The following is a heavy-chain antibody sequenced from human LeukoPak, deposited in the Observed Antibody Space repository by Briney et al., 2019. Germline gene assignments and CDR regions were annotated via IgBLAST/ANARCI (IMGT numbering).Heavy chain of an antibody. V-gene: IGHV4-59*01. CDR3: AREGDYYDSGGYYRIDF. J-gene: IGHJ4*02. D-gene: IGHD3-22*01. CDR2: VYHSGST. CDR1: GGSINAYY. Sequence: SETLSLTCTVSGGSINAYYWSWIRQPPGKGLEWIGYVYHSGSTNYNPSLKSRVTMSVDTSNNQFSLRLSSVTAADTAMYYCAREGDYYDSGGYYRIDFWGQGTLVTVSS.